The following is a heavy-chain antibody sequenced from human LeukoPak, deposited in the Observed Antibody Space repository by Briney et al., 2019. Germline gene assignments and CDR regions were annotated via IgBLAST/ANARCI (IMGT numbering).Heavy chain of an antibody. CDR2: IYHSGST. V-gene: IGHV4-38-2*02. D-gene: IGHD2-15*01. J-gene: IGHJ4*02. Sequence: PSETLSLTCTVSGYSISSGYYWGWIRQPPGKGLEWIGSIYHSGSTYYNPSLNSRATISVDTSKNQFSLKLSSVTAADTAVYYCTALPVVLAATFHYWGQGTLVTVSS. CDR1: GYSISSGYY. CDR3: TALPVVLAATFHY.